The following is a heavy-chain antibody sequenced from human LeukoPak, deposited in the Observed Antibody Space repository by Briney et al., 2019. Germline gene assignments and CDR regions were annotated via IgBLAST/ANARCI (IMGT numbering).Heavy chain of an antibody. CDR2: ISNSGNT. V-gene: IGHV4-34*01. CDR3: AREDYDFWSTSFTGPLPYYFKF. CDR1: GGSFSGYY. D-gene: IGHD3-3*01. J-gene: IGHJ4*02. Sequence: PSETLSLTCAVYGGSFSGYYWSWIRQPPGKGLEWIGSISNSGNTYYNSSLKNRVTISFNTSANQFSLKLSSVTAADTAVYFCAREDYDFWSTSFTGPLPYYFKFWGQETLVTVSS.